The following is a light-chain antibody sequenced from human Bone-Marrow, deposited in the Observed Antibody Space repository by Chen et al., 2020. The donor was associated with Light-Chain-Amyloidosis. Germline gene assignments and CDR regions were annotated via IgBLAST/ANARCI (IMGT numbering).Light chain of an antibody. V-gene: IGLV3-21*03. CDR3: QVWDSSSDHPV. J-gene: IGLJ3*02. CDR2: DYS. Sequence: SYVLTPPPSVSVAPGKAARLTCGGNNIGSKSVHWYQQKPGQAPVLVVYDYSDRPAGIPGRSSGSNSGNTATLTISRDEAGDEADYYCQVWDSSSDHPVFGGGTKLTVL. CDR1: NIGSKS.